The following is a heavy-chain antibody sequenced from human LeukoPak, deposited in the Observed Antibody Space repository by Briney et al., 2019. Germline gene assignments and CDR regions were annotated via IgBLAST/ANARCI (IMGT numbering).Heavy chain of an antibody. CDR3: ARTCCGYQARYYYGLDV. CDR2: INPNSGGT. J-gene: IGHJ6*02. D-gene: IGHD3-22*01. V-gene: IGHV1-2*02. CDR1: GYTFTGYY. Sequence: ASVKVSCKASGYTFTGYYMHWVRQAPGRGLEWMGWINPNSGGTNYAQKFQGRVTMTRDTSISTAYMELSRLRSDDTAVYFCARTCCGYQARYYYGLDVWGQGTTVTVSS.